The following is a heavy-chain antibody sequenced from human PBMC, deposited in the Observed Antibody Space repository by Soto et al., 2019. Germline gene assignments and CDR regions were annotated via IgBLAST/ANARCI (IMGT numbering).Heavy chain of an antibody. V-gene: IGHV4-34*01. J-gene: IGHJ6*02. Sequence: SXETLSLTCTVYGWSFSGYYWSWIRQPPGKGLEWIGEINHSGSTNYNPSLKSRVTISVDTSKNQFSLKLSSGTVADTAVYYCARGRRYCSSSSCLDSPCSMDVWGHGTTVTVSS. D-gene: IGHD2-2*01. CDR1: GWSFSGYY. CDR3: ARGRRYCSSSSCLDSPCSMDV. CDR2: INHSGST.